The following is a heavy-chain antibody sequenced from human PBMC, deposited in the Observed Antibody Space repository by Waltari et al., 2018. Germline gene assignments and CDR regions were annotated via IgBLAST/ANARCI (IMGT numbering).Heavy chain of an antibody. Sequence: QVQLVQSGTEVKKPGASVRVSCQASGYTFSDSHLHWVRQTPGQGLEWMGWINPKNGDTSYAQNFLGRVTMTRDTSINTAYMDLSGLRSDDAAVFYCARDPGPIVGAPDFWGQGTLVTVSS. D-gene: IGHD1-26*01. J-gene: IGHJ4*02. V-gene: IGHV1-2*02. CDR2: INPKNGDT. CDR3: ARDPGPIVGAPDF. CDR1: GYTFSDSH.